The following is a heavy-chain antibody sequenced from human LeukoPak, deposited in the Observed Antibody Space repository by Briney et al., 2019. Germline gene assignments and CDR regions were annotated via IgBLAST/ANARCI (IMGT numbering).Heavy chain of an antibody. J-gene: IGHJ3*02. CDR1: GFTFSSYA. Sequence: GGSLRLSCAASGFTFSSYAISWVRQAPGKGLEWVSVIYSGGSTYFADSVKGRFGISRDNFQNTVFLQMNSLRAEDTAVYYCARALFDTSGSHAFDIWGQGTMVTVSS. CDR3: ARALFDTSGSHAFDI. D-gene: IGHD3-22*01. V-gene: IGHV3-66*01. CDR2: IYSGGST.